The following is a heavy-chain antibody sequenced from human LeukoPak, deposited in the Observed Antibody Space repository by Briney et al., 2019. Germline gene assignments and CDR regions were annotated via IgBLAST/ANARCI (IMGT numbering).Heavy chain of an antibody. J-gene: IGHJ3*02. V-gene: IGHV3-21*01. CDR3: ARADFKLADAFDI. CDR1: GFTFSSYS. CDR2: ISSSSSYI. D-gene: IGHD1-1*01. Sequence: GGSLRLSCAASGFTFSSYSMNWVRQAPGKGLEWVSSISSSSSYIYYADSVKGRFTISRDNAKNSLYLQMNSLRAEDTAVYYCARADFKLADAFDIWGQGTMVTVSS.